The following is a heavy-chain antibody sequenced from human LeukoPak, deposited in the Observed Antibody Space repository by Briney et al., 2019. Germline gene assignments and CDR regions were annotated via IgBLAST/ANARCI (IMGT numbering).Heavy chain of an antibody. J-gene: IGHJ3*02. D-gene: IGHD6-19*01. CDR2: TFYRSKWYD. Sequence: SQTLSLSCPISGDSVSSNTAAWNWIRHSPSRGLEWLGRTFYRSKWYDDYAPSVKSRITINPDTSKNQFSLHLSSVTPEDTAVYYCAREVAGTWAFDIWGQGTMVTVS. CDR1: GDSVSSNTAA. CDR3: AREVAGTWAFDI. V-gene: IGHV6-1*01.